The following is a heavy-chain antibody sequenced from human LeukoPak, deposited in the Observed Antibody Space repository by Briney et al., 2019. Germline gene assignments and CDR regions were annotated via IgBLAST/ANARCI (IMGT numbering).Heavy chain of an antibody. CDR1: GFTLSSYG. CDR3: AKDSGIAASYYFDH. V-gene: IGHV3-30*18. J-gene: IGHJ4*02. D-gene: IGHD6-13*01. Sequence: GGSLRLSCAASGFTLSSYGMHWVRQAPGKGLEWVAVISYDGSNKYYADSVKGRFTISRDNSKNTLYLQMNSLRAEDTAVYYCAKDSGIAASYYFDHWGQGTLVTVSS. CDR2: ISYDGSNK.